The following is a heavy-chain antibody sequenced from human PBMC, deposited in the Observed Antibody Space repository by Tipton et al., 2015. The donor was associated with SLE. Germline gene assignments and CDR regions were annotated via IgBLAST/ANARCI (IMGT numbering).Heavy chain of an antibody. CDR3: ARGVIVATHRFDY. D-gene: IGHD5-12*01. J-gene: IGHJ4*02. CDR2: ISSSSSTI. Sequence: GSLRLSCAASGFTFSSYSMNWVRQAPGKGLEWVSSISSSSSTIYYADSVKGRFTISRDNAKNSLYLQMNSLRAEDTAVYYCARGVIVATHRFDYWGQGTLVTVSS. V-gene: IGHV3-48*01. CDR1: GFTFSSYS.